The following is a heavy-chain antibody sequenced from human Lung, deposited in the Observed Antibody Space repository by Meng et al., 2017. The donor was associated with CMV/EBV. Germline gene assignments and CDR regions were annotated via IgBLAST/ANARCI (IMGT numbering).Heavy chain of an antibody. J-gene: IGHJ6*02. Sequence: SVKVSCKASGYTFTGYFMHWVRQAPGQGLEWMGWINPNSGGTNYAQKFQGRVIMTWDTSISTAYMELSRLRSDDTAVYYCARGPFYYYGMDVWGQGTTVTVSS. CDR3: ARGPFYYYGMDV. V-gene: IGHV1-2*02. D-gene: IGHD3-10*01. CDR1: GYTFTGYF. CDR2: INPNSGGT.